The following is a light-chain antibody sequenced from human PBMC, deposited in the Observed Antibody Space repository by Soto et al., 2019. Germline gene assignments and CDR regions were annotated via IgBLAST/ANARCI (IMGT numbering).Light chain of an antibody. CDR3: QQGYITPDT. CDR1: LSVSNY. CDR2: AAS. Sequence: DIQMTQTPSSLSASVGDRVTITCRASLSVSNYLNWHQQRPGKSPKLLIYAASSLQRGVPSRFSGSGSGTEFILTISSLQHEDFATYYCQQGYITPDTFGQGTKLDI. V-gene: IGKV1-39*01. J-gene: IGKJ2*01.